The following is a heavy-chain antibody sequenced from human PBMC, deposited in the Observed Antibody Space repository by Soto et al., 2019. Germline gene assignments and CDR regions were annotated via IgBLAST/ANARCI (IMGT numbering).Heavy chain of an antibody. CDR2: IYYSGST. J-gene: IGHJ4*02. CDR1: GGSISSGVYY. Sequence: SETLSLTCTVSGGSISSGVYYWSWIRQHPGKGLEWIGYIYYSGSTYYNPSLKSRVTISVDTSKNQFSLKLSSVTAADTAVYYCAKAPIAGARGGPEYWGQGVPVTVSS. V-gene: IGHV4-31*03. CDR3: AKAPIAGARGGPEY. D-gene: IGHD1-26*01.